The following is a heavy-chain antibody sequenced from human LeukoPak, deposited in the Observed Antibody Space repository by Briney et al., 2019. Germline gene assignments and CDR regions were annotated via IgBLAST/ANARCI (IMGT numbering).Heavy chain of an antibody. Sequence: GASVKVSCKASGGTFSSYAISWVRQAPGQGLEWMGGIIPIFGTANYAQKFQGRVTITADKSTSTAYMELSSLRSEDTAVYYCARDRSPYYYDSSGYYYSFLLGYWGQGTLVTVSS. CDR1: GGTFSSYA. CDR3: ARDRSPYYYDSSGYYYSFLLGY. V-gene: IGHV1-69*06. D-gene: IGHD3-22*01. J-gene: IGHJ4*02. CDR2: IIPIFGTA.